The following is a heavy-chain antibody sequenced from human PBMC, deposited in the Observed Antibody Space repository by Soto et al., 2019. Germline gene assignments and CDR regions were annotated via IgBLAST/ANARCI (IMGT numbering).Heavy chain of an antibody. J-gene: IGHJ4*02. V-gene: IGHV3-74*01. D-gene: IGHD3-10*01. CDR3: TGGPRPISTGTGAY. CDR2: IYNDGTYS. Sequence: GGSLRLSCAASGFIFKMYWMHWVRQSPGKGLVWISRIYNDGTYSDYADSVRGRFTISRDNVNDTLYLQMNSLRAEDSGLYYCTGGPRPISTGTGAYWGQGTQVTVSS. CDR1: GFIFKMYW.